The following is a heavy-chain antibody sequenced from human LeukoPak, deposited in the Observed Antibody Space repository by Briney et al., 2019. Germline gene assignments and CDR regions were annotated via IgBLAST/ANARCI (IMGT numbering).Heavy chain of an antibody. CDR3: KEGNFGYSFDY. Sequence: GGSLRLSCAASGYTFSSYTMSWVRQAPGKGLEWVSSITDSGGITYYADSVKGRFTISRDNSKNILYFQMNSQRAEDTAVYYCKEGNFGYSFDYSGQGTLVTVSS. D-gene: IGHD3-10*01. CDR2: ITDSGGIT. CDR1: GYTFSSYT. V-gene: IGHV3-23*01. J-gene: IGHJ4*02.